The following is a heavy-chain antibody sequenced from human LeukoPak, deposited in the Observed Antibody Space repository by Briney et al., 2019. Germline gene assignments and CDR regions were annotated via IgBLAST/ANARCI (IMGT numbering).Heavy chain of an antibody. CDR1: GGSISSTNYY. V-gene: IGHV4-61*01. Sequence: PSETLSLTCTVSGGSISSTNYYWSWIRQPPGKGLEWIGYIYYSGSTNYNPSLKSRVTISVDTSKNQFSLKLSSVTAADTAVYYCARGSFGELFKGLPRGTQAHDAFDIWGQGTMVTVSS. J-gene: IGHJ3*02. D-gene: IGHD3-10*01. CDR3: ARGSFGELFKGLPRGTQAHDAFDI. CDR2: IYYSGST.